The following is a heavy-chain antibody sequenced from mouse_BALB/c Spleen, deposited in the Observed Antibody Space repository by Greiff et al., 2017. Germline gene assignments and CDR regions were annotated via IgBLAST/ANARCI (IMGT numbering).Heavy chain of an antibody. Sequence: EVKLVESGGGLVQPGGSRTLSCAASGFTFSSFGMHWVRQAPVKGLAWVAYISSGSSTIYYADTVKGRFTISRDNPKNTLFLQMTSLRSEDTAMYYCARGGLPYWGQGTSVTVS. D-gene: IGHD2-4*01. CDR3: ARGGLPY. V-gene: IGHV5-17*02. CDR1: GFTFSSFG. J-gene: IGHJ4*01. CDR2: ISSGSSTI.